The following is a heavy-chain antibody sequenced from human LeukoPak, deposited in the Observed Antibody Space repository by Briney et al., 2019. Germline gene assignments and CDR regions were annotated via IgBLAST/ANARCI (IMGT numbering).Heavy chain of an antibody. CDR2: ISSSGSTI. J-gene: IGHJ5*02. V-gene: IGHV3-11*04. D-gene: IGHD2-15*01. CDR3: AGYVVVAATDYSRFDP. CDR1: GFTFSDYY. Sequence: PGGSLRLSCAASGFTFSDYYMSWTRQAPGKGLEWVSYISSSGSTIYYADSVKGRFTISRDNAKNSLYLQMNSLRAEDTAVYYCAGYVVVAATDYSRFDPWGQGTLVTVSS.